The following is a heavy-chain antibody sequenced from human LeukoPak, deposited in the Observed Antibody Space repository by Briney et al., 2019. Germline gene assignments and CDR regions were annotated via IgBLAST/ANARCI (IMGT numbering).Heavy chain of an antibody. CDR2: ISGSGDTT. J-gene: IGHJ5*02. CDR1: GFIFSNYA. CDR3: ATRNA. Sequence: GGSLRLSCATSGFIFSNYAVNWVRQAPGKGLEWVSIISGSGDTTYYADSVKGRFTISRDNSKNTLFLQMSSLRAEDTAVYYCATRNAWGQGTLVTVSS. V-gene: IGHV3-23*01.